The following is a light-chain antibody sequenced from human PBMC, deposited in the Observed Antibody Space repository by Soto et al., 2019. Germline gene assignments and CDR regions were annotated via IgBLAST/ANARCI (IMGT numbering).Light chain of an antibody. V-gene: IGKV1-5*03. CDR3: QQYYHSPT. J-gene: IGKJ1*01. CDR1: QSARNW. Sequence: DIQMTQSPSNLSASVGDRVTITCRASQSARNWLAWYQQKPGKAPNLLIYETSALASGVPSRFSGSGSGTEFTLTISGLQPDDFASYYCQQYYHSPTFGQGTKVDIK. CDR2: ETS.